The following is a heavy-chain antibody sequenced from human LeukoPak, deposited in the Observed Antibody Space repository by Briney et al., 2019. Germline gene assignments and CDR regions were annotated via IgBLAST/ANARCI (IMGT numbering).Heavy chain of an antibody. CDR1: GFTFGDFA. Sequence: GGSLRLSCAASGFTFGDFAMSWVRQAPGKGLEWLGFIRSKPFGGTTKYGASVKGRFIISRDDSKAITFLQMNSLRAEDTAVYYCAKADLRIIAAAQGFDYWGQGTLVTVSS. J-gene: IGHJ4*02. CDR2: IRSKPFGGTT. V-gene: IGHV3-49*04. D-gene: IGHD6-13*01. CDR3: AKADLRIIAAAQGFDY.